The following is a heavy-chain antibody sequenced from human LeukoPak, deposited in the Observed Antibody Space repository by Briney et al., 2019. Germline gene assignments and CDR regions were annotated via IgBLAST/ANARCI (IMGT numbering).Heavy chain of an antibody. D-gene: IGHD4/OR15-4a*01. J-gene: IGHJ3*02. V-gene: IGHV3-30*18. CDR3: AKVSLNMVNDAFDI. CDR1: GFTFSSYV. Sequence: GRSLRLSCAASGFTFSSYVMHWVRQAPGKGLEWVAVISYDGSNKYYADSVKGRFTISRDNSKNTLYLQMNGLRAEDTAMYYCAKVSLNMVNDAFDIWGQGTMVSVSS. CDR2: ISYDGSNK.